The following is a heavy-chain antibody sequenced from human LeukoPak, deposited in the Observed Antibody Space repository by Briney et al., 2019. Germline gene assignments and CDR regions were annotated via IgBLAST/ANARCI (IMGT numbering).Heavy chain of an antibody. D-gene: IGHD2-2*02. J-gene: IGHJ5*02. Sequence: GRSLRLSCAASGFSFSDYYMSWLRQAPGKGLEWVSYISSSGGIIYYADSVKGRFTISRDNAKNSLFLQMDSLRAEDTAVYYCARDLRFCSGPTCYTSRFDPWGQGTLVTVSS. CDR2: ISSSGGII. CDR1: GFSFSDYY. CDR3: ARDLRFCSGPTCYTSRFDP. V-gene: IGHV3-11*01.